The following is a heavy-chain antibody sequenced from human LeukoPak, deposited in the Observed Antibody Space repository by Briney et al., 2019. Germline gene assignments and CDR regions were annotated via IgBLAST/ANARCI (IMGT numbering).Heavy chain of an antibody. CDR2: INHSGST. D-gene: IGHD4-17*01. CDR3: ARENDYGDYALD. Sequence: SETLSLTCAVYGGSFSGYYWSWIRQPPGKGLEWIGEINHSGSTNYNPSLKSRVTISVDISVDTSKNQFSLKLTSVTAADTAVYFCARENDYGDYALDWGQGILVTVSS. CDR1: GGSFSGYY. V-gene: IGHV4-34*01. J-gene: IGHJ4*02.